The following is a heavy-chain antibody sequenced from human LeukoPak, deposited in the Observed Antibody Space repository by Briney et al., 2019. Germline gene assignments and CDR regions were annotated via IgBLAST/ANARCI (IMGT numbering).Heavy chain of an antibody. V-gene: IGHV3-53*01. CDR2: IYSGGST. CDR3: ASIPTYYYETSSGY. Sequence: GGSLRLSCAASGFTVSSNYMSWVRQAPGKGLEWVSVIYSGGSTYYAGSVKGRFTISRDNSKNTLYLQMNSLRAEDTAVYYCASIPTYYYETSSGYWGQGTLVTVSS. J-gene: IGHJ4*02. CDR1: GFTVSSNY. D-gene: IGHD3-22*01.